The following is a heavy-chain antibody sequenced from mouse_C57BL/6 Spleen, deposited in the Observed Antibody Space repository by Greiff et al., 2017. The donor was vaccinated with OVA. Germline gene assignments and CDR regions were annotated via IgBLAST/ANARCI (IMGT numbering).Heavy chain of an antibody. J-gene: IGHJ2*01. CDR3: ARGDGYLDY. V-gene: IGHV1-26*01. Sequence: EVKLQQSGPELVKPGASVKISCKASGYTFTDYYMNWVKQSHGKSLEWIGDINPNNGGTSYNQKFKGKATLTVDKSSSTAYMELRSLTSEDSAVYYCARGDGYLDYWGQGTTLTVSS. D-gene: IGHD2-3*01. CDR1: GYTFTDYY. CDR2: INPNNGGT.